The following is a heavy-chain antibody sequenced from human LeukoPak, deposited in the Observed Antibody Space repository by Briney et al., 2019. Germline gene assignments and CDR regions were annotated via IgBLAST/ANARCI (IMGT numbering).Heavy chain of an antibody. D-gene: IGHD3-10*01. CDR3: AKRNTMVRGGPCFDY. J-gene: IGHJ4*02. V-gene: IGHV3-23*01. CDR1: GFTFSSYW. CDR2: IFGNGDTT. Sequence: GGSLRLSCAASGFTFSSYWMSWVRQAPGKGLEWVSIIFGNGDTTYYADPVKGRFTVSRDNSKDTLYLQMNDLRPDDTAIYYCAKRNTMVRGGPCFDYWGQGLLVTVSS.